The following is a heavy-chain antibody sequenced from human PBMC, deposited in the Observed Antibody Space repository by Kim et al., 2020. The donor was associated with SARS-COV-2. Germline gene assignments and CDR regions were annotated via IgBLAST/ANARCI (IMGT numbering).Heavy chain of an antibody. CDR3: ARGIAVAATIDY. V-gene: IGHV1-3*01. J-gene: IGHJ4*02. Sequence: KYSQKFQGRVTFTRDTSATTDYMELSSLRSEDTAVYYCARGIAVAATIDYWGQGTLVTVSS. D-gene: IGHD6-13*01.